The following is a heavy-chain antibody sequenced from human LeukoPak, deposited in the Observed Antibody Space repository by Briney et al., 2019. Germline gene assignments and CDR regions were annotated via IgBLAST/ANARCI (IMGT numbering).Heavy chain of an antibody. D-gene: IGHD1-26*01. J-gene: IGHJ4*02. CDR2: ISDSGGTT. V-gene: IGHV3-23*01. Sequence: GGSLRLSCVASGFTFSDHPMSWVRQVPGEGLEWVSAISDSGGTTDYADSVKGRFTISRDNSKNTLYLQMNSLRAEDTAVYFCAKGGGSLDWGQGTLVTVSS. CDR3: AKGGGSLD. CDR1: GFTFSDHP.